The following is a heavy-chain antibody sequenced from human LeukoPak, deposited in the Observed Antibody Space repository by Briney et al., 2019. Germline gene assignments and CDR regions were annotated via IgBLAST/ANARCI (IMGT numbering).Heavy chain of an antibody. CDR1: GGSFSGYY. CDR3: ARINSSGWYYFDY. J-gene: IGHJ4*02. Sequence: KTSETLSLTCAVYGGSFSGYYWSWIRQPPGKGLEWIGEINHSGSTNYNPSLKSRVTISVDTSKNQFSLKLSSVTAADTAVYYCARINSSGWYYFDYWGQGTLVTVSS. CDR2: INHSGST. D-gene: IGHD6-19*01. V-gene: IGHV4-34*01.